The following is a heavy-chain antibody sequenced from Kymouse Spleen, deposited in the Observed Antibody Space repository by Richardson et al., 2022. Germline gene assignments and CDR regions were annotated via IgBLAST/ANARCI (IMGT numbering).Heavy chain of an antibody. Sequence: EVQLVESGGGLVQPGGSLKLSCAASGFTFSGSAMHWVRQASGKGLEWVGRIRSKANSYATAYAASVKGRFTISRDDSKNTAYLQMNSLKTEDTAVYYCTLLRYFDLFDIWGQGTMVTVSS. D-gene: IGHD3-9*01. CDR3: TLLRYFDLFDI. CDR2: IRSKANSYAT. CDR1: GFTFSGSA. V-gene: IGHV3-73*02. J-gene: IGHJ3*02.